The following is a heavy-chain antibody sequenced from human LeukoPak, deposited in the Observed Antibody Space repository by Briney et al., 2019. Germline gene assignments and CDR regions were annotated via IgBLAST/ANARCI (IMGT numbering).Heavy chain of an antibody. CDR2: ISSDGSNK. V-gene: IGHV3-30-3*01. CDR1: GFTFSGYA. J-gene: IGHJ4*02. CDR3: ARGVGYDYRYFDY. D-gene: IGHD3-22*01. Sequence: GGSLRLSCAASGFTFSGYAMHWVRQAPGRGLEWVSLISSDGSNKNYADSVKGRFTISRDITKNTLYLQMNSLRSEDTAMYYCARGVGYDYRYFDYWGQGTLVTVSS.